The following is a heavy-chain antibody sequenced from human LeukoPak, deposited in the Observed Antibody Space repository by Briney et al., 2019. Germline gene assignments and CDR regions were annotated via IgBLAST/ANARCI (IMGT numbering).Heavy chain of an antibody. CDR1: GYSFTSYW. CDR3: ARLPYYDFVRGYYYYGMDV. Sequence: GESLKISCKGSGYSFTSYWIGWVRQMPGKGLEWMGNMYPGDSDTRYSPSFQGQVTISADKSISTAYLQWSSLKASDTAMYYCARLPYYDFVRGYYYYGMDVWGQGTTVTVSS. D-gene: IGHD3-3*01. J-gene: IGHJ6*02. V-gene: IGHV5-51*01. CDR2: MYPGDSDT.